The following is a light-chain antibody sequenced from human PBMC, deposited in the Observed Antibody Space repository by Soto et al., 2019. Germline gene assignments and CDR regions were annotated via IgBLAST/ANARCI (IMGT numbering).Light chain of an antibody. CDR1: SSNIGAGYD. Sequence: ISRTGSSSNIGAGYDVHWYQQLPGTVPKLLIYGNSNRPSGVPDRFSGSKSGTSASLAITGLQAEDEADYYCQSYDSSLSGSYVFGTGTKVTVL. V-gene: IGLV1-40*01. CDR2: GNS. CDR3: QSYDSSLSGSYV. J-gene: IGLJ1*01.